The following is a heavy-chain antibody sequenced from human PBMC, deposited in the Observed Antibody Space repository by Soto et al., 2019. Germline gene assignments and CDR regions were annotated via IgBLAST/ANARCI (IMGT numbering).Heavy chain of an antibody. Sequence: QVQLQESGPGLVKPSGTLSPTCPVSGGSISSINWGSGARQPPGRGRDGIGEIYHSGSTNYNPSLKSRVTISVDKSKNQFSLKLSSVTAADTAVYYCARGHREGVVVATAWFDYWGQGTLVTVSS. D-gene: IGHD5-12*01. V-gene: IGHV4-4*02. CDR1: GGSISSINW. CDR2: IYHSGST. J-gene: IGHJ4*02. CDR3: ARGHREGVVVATAWFDY.